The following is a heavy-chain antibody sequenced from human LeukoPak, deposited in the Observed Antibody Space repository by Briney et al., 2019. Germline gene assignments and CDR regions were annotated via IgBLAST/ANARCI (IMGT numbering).Heavy chain of an antibody. D-gene: IGHD3-3*01. CDR1: GGSFSGYY. CDR3: ARGRTYYDFWSGYGYFDY. Sequence: SETLSLTCAVYGGSFSGYYWSWIRQPPGKGLEWIGEINHSGSTNYNPSFKSRVTISVDTSKNQFSLKLSSVTAADTAVYYCARGRTYYDFWSGYGYFDYWGQGTLVTVSS. J-gene: IGHJ4*02. V-gene: IGHV4-34*01. CDR2: INHSGST.